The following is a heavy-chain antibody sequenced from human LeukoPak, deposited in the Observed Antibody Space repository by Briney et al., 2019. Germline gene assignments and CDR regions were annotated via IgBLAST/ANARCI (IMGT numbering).Heavy chain of an antibody. D-gene: IGHD3-10*01. CDR1: GGSISSSSYY. V-gene: IGHV4-39*01. Sequence: PSETLSLTCTVSGGSISSSSYYWGWIRQPPGKGLEWIGSIYYSGSTYYNPSLKSRVTISVDTSKNQFSLKLSSVTAADTAVYYCARGGFSRWFGELSRSMNYYGMDVWGQGTTVTVSS. CDR3: ARGGFSRWFGELSRSMNYYGMDV. CDR2: IYYSGST. J-gene: IGHJ6*02.